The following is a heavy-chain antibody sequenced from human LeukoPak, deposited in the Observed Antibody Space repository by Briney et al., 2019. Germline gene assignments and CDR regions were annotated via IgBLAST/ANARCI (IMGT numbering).Heavy chain of an antibody. Sequence: ASVKVSCKASGYTFTSYGISWVRQAPGQGLEWMGWISAYNGNTNYAQKLQGRVTMTTDTSTSTAYMELRSLRSDDTAVYYCARDLTTVTIWMSGWFVPWGQGTLVTVSS. CDR3: ARDLTTVTIWMSGWFVP. CDR1: GYTFTSYG. J-gene: IGHJ5*02. CDR2: ISAYNGNT. V-gene: IGHV1-18*01. D-gene: IGHD4-17*01.